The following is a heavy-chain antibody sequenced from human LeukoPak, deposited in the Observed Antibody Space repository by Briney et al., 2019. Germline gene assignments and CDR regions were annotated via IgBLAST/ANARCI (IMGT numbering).Heavy chain of an antibody. V-gene: IGHV3-48*03. CDR3: ARDYRPDYGRAFDV. Sequence: GGSLRLSCAASGFTFSDYEMSWVRQVPGKGLDWVSYISRSGTIYYADSVKDRFTNSRDNAKNLLYQQMNSLRAEDTAVYYCARDYRPDYGRAFDVCGLGTMVTDSS. J-gene: IGHJ3*01. CDR1: GFTFSDYE. D-gene: IGHD4-17*01. CDR2: ISRSGTI.